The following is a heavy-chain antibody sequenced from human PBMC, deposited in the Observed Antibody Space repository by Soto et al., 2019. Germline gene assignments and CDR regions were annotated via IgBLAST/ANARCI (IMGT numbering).Heavy chain of an antibody. D-gene: IGHD3-22*01. J-gene: IGHJ6*02. CDR1: GFTFSSYS. Sequence: GSLRLSCAASGFTFSSYSMNWVRQAPGKGLEWVSSISSSSSYIYYADSVKGRFTISRDNAKNSLYLQMNSLRAEDTAVYYCARDSGYYDSSGYPLCMDVWGQGTTVTVSS. CDR3: ARDSGYYDSSGYPLCMDV. V-gene: IGHV3-21*01. CDR2: ISSSSSYI.